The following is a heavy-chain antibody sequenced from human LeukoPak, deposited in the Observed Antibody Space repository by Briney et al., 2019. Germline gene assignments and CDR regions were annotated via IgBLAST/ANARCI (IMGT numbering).Heavy chain of an antibody. J-gene: IGHJ4*02. CDR2: ISWNSGSI. D-gene: IGHD2-15*01. CDR3: AKAGGEGGSFGY. CDR1: GFTFDDYA. Sequence: GRSLRLSCAASGFTFDDYAMHWVRQAPGKGLEWVSGISWNSGSIGYADSVKGRFTISRDNAKNSLYLQMNSLRAEDTALYYCAKAGGEGGSFGYWGQGTLVTVSS. V-gene: IGHV3-9*01.